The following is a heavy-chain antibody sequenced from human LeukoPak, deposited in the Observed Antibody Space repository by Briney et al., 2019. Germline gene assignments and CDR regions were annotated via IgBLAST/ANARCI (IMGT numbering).Heavy chain of an antibody. CDR2: IYYTGST. CDR1: SGSITNYY. V-gene: IGHV4-59*01. CDR3: ASLPYSRSPLFDL. J-gene: IGHJ4*02. Sequence: SETLSLTCTVSSGSITNYYWSWIRQPPGKGLEWIGYIYYTGSTNYNPSLKGRVTMSIDTSKNQFSLKLSSVTAADTAVYYRASLPYSRSPLFDLWGQGTLVTVSS. D-gene: IGHD6-6*01.